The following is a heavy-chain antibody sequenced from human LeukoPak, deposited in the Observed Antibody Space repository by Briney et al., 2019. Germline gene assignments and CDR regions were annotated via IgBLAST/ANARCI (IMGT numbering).Heavy chain of an antibody. CDR3: ARLPDRYSSSWLKCCDY. CDR2: IIPIFGTA. CDR1: GGTFSSYA. D-gene: IGHD6-13*01. V-gene: IGHV1-69*01. J-gene: IGHJ4*02. Sequence: VASVKVSCKASGGTFSSYAISWVRQATGQGLEWMGGIIPIFGTANYAQKFQGRVTITADESTSTAYMELSSLRSEDTAVYYCARLPDRYSSSWLKCCDYWGQGTLVTVSS.